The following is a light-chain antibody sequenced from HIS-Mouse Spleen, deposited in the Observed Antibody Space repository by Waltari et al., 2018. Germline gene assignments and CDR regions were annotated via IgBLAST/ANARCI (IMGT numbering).Light chain of an antibody. Sequence: QSVLTQPASASGTPGQWLTSSCSGSSSNIGMNYLYWYHQLPGTAPTLLIYRNNRRPSGVPDLFSGSKSGTSASLAISGLRSEDAADYYCAAWDDSLSGRVFGGGTKLTVL. J-gene: IGLJ3*02. CDR3: AAWDDSLSGRV. CDR1: SSNIGMNY. V-gene: IGLV1-47*01. CDR2: RNN.